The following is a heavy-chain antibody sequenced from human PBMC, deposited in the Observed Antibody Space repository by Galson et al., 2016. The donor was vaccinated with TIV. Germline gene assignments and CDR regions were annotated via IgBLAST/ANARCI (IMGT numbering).Heavy chain of an antibody. J-gene: IGHJ6*02. CDR3: ARDQSWNDGENYYYYGMDV. Sequence: SVKVSCKASGYSFLSYGMTWVRQAPGRGLEWLGWISAYNGDIKSARKFQGRVTMTTDTSTNTAYMELRSLGSDDTAVYYCARDQSWNDGENYYYYGMDVWGQGTTVTVSS. CDR1: GYSFLSYG. D-gene: IGHD1-1*01. CDR2: ISAYNGDI. V-gene: IGHV1-18*04.